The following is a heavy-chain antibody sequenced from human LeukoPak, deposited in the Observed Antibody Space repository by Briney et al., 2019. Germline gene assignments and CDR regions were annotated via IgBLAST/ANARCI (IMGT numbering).Heavy chain of an antibody. D-gene: IGHD4-17*01. CDR3: AKVTYGDYYFDY. Sequence: GGSLRLSCAASGFTFSSYGMSWVRQAPGKGLEWVSAISGSGGSTYYADSVKGRFTISRDSSKNTLYLQMNSLRAEDTAVYYCAKVTYGDYYFDYWGQGTLVTVSS. V-gene: IGHV3-23*01. CDR1: GFTFSSYG. CDR2: ISGSGGST. J-gene: IGHJ4*02.